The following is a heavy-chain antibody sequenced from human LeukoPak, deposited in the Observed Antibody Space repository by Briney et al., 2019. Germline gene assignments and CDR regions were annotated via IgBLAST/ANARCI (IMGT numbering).Heavy chain of an antibody. D-gene: IGHD3/OR15-3a*01. V-gene: IGHV1-2*02. CDR2: INPKRGVT. CDR3: ATTSIWTGYADDAFDI. CDR1: GYTFIDYY. J-gene: IGHJ3*02. Sequence: ASVTVSCTASGYTFIDYYVRWVRQAPGQGLEFMGWINPKRGVTSYAQRFQARVSLSRDTSIGTAYLELSRLRSADTAIYYCATTSIWTGYADDAFDIWGQGTMVIVSS.